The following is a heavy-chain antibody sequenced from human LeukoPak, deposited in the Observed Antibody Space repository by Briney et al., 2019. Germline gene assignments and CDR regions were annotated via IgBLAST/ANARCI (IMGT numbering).Heavy chain of an antibody. CDR3: SRDLLDCYNNGFDY. V-gene: IGHV1-46*01. CDR2: INPSGGST. CDR1: GYTFTSYY. D-gene: IGHD5-24*01. J-gene: IGHJ4*02. Sequence: GASLKVSCKASGYTFTSYYMHWVRQAPGQRLEWMGIINPSGGSTSYAQKFQGRVTMTRDMSTSTVYMELSSLIYEDTAVNYCSRDLLDCYNNGFDYWGQGTLVSVSS.